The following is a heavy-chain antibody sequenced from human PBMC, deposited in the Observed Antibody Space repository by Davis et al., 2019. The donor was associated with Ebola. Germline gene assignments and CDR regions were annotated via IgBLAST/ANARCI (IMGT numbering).Heavy chain of an antibody. CDR2: INSDGSST. D-gene: IGHD4-23*01. Sequence: GESLKISCAASGFTFSSYWMHWVRQAPGKGLVWVSRINSDGSSTSDADSVKGRFTISRDNSKNTLYLQMNSLRAEDTAVYYCAKDKATVGFYWGQGTLVTVSS. V-gene: IGHV3-74*01. CDR3: AKDKATVGFY. CDR1: GFTFSSYW. J-gene: IGHJ4*02.